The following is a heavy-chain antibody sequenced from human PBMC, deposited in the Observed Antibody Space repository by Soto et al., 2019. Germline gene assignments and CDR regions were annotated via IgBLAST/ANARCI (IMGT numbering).Heavy chain of an antibody. CDR3: ARVSGGYSGYGQGRYAFDI. CDR1: GFTFTGYY. V-gene: IGHV1-2*04. CDR2: INPNSGGT. J-gene: IGHJ3*02. D-gene: IGHD5-12*01. Sequence: QVQLVQSGAEVKKPGASVKVSCKASGFTFTGYYMHWVRQAPGQGLEWMGWINPNSGGTNYAQKFQGWVTMTRDTSLSTAYMELSRLRSDDTAVYYCARVSGGYSGYGQGRYAFDIWGQGTMVTVSS.